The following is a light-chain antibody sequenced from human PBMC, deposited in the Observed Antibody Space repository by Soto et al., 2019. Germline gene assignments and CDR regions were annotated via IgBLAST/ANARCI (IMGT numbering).Light chain of an antibody. V-gene: IGLV2-14*01. CDR3: TAYTSSSTLV. CDR1: SSDVGTYNY. Sequence: QSALTQPASVSWSPGQSITISCTGTSSDVGTYNYVSWYQQHAGKVPKLMIYDVSNRPSGVSDRFSGSKSGNTASLTISGLQAEDEADYYCTAYTSSSTLVFGGGTKLTVL. J-gene: IGLJ2*01. CDR2: DVS.